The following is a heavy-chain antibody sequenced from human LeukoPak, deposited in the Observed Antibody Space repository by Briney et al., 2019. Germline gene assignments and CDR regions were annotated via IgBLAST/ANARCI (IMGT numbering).Heavy chain of an antibody. D-gene: IGHD7-27*01. CDR2: IYSGGST. Sequence: QPGGSLRLSCAASGFTVSSNYMSWVRQAPGKGLEWVSVIYSGGSTYYADSVKGRFTISRDSSKNALYLQMNSLRVEDTAVYYCAIDPNWGTHSWGQGVLVTVSS. CDR1: GFTVSSNY. CDR3: AIDPNWGTHS. J-gene: IGHJ4*02. V-gene: IGHV3-53*01.